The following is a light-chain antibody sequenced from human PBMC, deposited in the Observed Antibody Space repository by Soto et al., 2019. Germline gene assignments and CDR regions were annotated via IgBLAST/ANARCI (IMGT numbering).Light chain of an antibody. CDR1: SSDVCGSNS. CDR2: AVT. V-gene: IGLV2-14*01. CDR3: SSYTSSSTL. Sequence: QSVLTQPASVSGSPGQSSTNSCPGTSSDVCGSNSASWYQQPPGKAPKLMIYAVTDRPSGGSSRFSGSKSGNTASLTISGLQAEDEADYYCSSYTSSSTLFGTGTKVTVL. J-gene: IGLJ1*01.